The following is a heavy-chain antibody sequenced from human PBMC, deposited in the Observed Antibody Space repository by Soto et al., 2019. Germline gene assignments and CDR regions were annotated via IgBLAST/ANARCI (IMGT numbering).Heavy chain of an antibody. CDR1: GYTFTSYD. Sequence: ASVKVSCKASGYTFTSYDINWVRQATGQGLEWMGWMNPNSGNTGYAQKFQGRVTMTRDTSISTAYMELSSLRSEDTAVYYCARGIRERVATRITNYYYYYMDVWGKGTTVTVSS. CDR3: ARGIRERVATRITNYYYYYMDV. J-gene: IGHJ6*03. CDR2: MNPNSGNT. V-gene: IGHV1-8*01. D-gene: IGHD5-12*01.